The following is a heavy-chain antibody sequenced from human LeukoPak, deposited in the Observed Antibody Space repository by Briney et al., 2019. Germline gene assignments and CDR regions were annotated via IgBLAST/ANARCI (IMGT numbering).Heavy chain of an antibody. CDR2: IYYSGST. V-gene: IGHV4-59*01. CDR3: AREGSGWGGGYYYMDV. J-gene: IGHJ6*03. D-gene: IGHD6-19*01. Sequence: SETLSLTCTVSGDSISSYYWSWIRQLPGKGLEWIAYIYYSGSTDYNPSLKSRVTISVDTSKNQFSLKLSSVNAADTAVYYCAREGSGWGGGYYYMDVWGKGTTVTVSS. CDR1: GDSISSYY.